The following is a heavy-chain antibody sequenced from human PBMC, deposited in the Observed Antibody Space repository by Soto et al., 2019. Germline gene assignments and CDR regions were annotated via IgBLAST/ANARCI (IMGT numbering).Heavy chain of an antibody. CDR2: ITASNGNA. CDR3: ARGASCSSTSCYDNFHYGLAV. Sequence: QVQLVQSGPEVKNPGASLKVSCKASGDTFTNYGITWVRQAPGQGLQWMGWITASNGNANYAREIQGRLTLTRDTSTNTASMELRSLRSDDTAVYYCARGASCSSTSCYDNFHYGLAVWGQGTTVIVSS. V-gene: IGHV1-18*01. J-gene: IGHJ6*02. D-gene: IGHD2-2*01. CDR1: GDTFTNYG.